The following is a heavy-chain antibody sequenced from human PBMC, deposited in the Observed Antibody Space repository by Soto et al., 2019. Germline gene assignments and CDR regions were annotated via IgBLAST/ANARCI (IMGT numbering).Heavy chain of an antibody. CDR3: TRAVDGSGSYCNVRPPPI. D-gene: IGHD3-10*01. V-gene: IGHV3-49*03. J-gene: IGHJ3*02. Sequence: GGSLRLSCTASGFTLGDYAMSWFRQAPGKGLEWVGFIRSKAYGGTTEYAASVKGRFTISRDDSKSIAYLQMNSLKTEDTAVYYCTRAVDGSGSYCNVRPPPIWGQGTMVTVSS. CDR2: IRSKAYGGTT. CDR1: GFTLGDYA.